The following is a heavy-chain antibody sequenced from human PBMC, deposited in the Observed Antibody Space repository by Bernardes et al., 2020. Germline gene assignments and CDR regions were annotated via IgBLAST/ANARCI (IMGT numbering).Heavy chain of an antibody. V-gene: IGHV3-53*01. D-gene: IGHD1-1*01. CDR1: GITVSDMY. Sequence: GPFLTPACEVSGITVSDMYIKQVGQSRGKGLEWLFFIYCGGSTYHSDSVKGRFTMSSENFKNTVYRQMTSPSVEDTAVDYCTRGPSNEEKTTEGFCGQDTLVIVSS. CDR3: TRGPSNEEKTTEGF. J-gene: IGHJ1*01. CDR2: IYCGGST.